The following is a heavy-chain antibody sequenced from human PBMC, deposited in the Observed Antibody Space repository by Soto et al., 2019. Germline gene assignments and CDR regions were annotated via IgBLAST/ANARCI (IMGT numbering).Heavy chain of an antibody. CDR2: IDGSGYT. D-gene: IGHD3-3*01. Sequence: SDTLSLTCTASGGSISTGVYYWRWIRQYPGKGLEWLGYIDGSGYTFYNPSLQSRLTLSMDTSKNQFSLKLSSATAADTAVYFCARKQAGFFYGIDYWGQGTLVTVSS. CDR3: ARKQAGFFYGIDY. CDR1: GGSISTGVYY. J-gene: IGHJ4*02. V-gene: IGHV4-31*03.